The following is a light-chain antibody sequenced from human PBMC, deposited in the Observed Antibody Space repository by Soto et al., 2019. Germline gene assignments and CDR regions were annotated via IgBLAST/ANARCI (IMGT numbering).Light chain of an antibody. V-gene: IGKV3-15*01. CDR2: GAS. J-gene: IGKJ1*01. CDR1: QSVSSN. CDR3: QQYNNWPWT. Sequence: EIVMTQSPATLSVTPGERATLSCMASQSVSSNLAWYQQKPVQAPRLLIYGASTRATGIPARFSGSGSGTEFTLTISSLQSEDFAVYYCQQYNNWPWTFGQGTKV.